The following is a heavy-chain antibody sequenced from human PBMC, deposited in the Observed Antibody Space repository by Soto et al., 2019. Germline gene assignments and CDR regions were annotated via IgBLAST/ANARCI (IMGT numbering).Heavy chain of an antibody. CDR3: AKSDSSSWLAYFDY. J-gene: IGHJ4*02. CDR1: GFTFSSYA. V-gene: IGHV3-23*01. CDR2: ISGSGGST. D-gene: IGHD6-13*01. Sequence: GGSLRLSCEASGFTFSSYAMSWVRQAPGKGLEWVSAISGSGGSTYYADSVKGRFTISRDNSKNTLYLQMNSLRAEDTAVYYCAKSDSSSWLAYFDYWGQGTLVTVSS.